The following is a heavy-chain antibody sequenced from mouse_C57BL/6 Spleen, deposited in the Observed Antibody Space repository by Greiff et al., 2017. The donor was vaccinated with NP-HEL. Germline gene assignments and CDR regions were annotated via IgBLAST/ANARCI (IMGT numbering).Heavy chain of an antibody. V-gene: IGHV5-6*01. J-gene: IGHJ2*01. CDR2: ISSGGSYT. D-gene: IGHD2-4*01. CDR1: GFTFSSYG. Sequence: EVKLMESGGDLVKPGGSLKLSCAASGFTFSSYGMSWVRQTPDKRLEWVATISSGGSYTYYPDSVKGRFTISRDNAKNTLYLQMSSLKSEDTAMYYCASLSTVITTEYYFDYWGQGTTLTVSS. CDR3: ASLSTVITTEYYFDY.